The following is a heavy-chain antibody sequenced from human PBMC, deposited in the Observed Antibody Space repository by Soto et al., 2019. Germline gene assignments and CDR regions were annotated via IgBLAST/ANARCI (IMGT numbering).Heavy chain of an antibody. CDR1: GGSISSGGYS. J-gene: IGHJ4*02. CDR2: IYHSGST. V-gene: IGHV4-30-2*01. D-gene: IGHD6-19*01. Sequence: QLQLQESGSGLVKPSQTLSLTGAVSGGSISSGGYSWSWIRQPPGKGLEWIGYIYHSGSTYYNPSLTSRVTISVDRSKNQFSLKLSSVTAADTAVYYCARAGGLGAVAVDYWGQGTLVTVSS. CDR3: ARAGGLGAVAVDY.